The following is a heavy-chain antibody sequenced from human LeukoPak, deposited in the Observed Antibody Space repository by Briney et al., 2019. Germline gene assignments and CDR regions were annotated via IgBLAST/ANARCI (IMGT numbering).Heavy chain of an antibody. V-gene: IGHV3-73*01. CDR1: GFMFSGSP. J-gene: IGHJ4*02. CDR2: IRTKANNYAT. CDR3: ARGNSFFDY. D-gene: IGHD5-18*01. Sequence: GGSLRLSCAASGFMFSGSPMHWVRQASGKGLEWVGHIRTKANNYATIYAASVKGRFTISRDDSKNTAYLQMNSLKTEDTAVYYCARGNSFFDYWGQGTLVTVSS.